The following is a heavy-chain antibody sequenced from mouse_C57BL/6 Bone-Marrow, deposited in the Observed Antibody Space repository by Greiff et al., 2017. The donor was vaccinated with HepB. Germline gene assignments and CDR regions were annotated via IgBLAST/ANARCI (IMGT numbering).Heavy chain of an antibody. CDR3: ARNIGITTVGYFDV. CDR2: IEPSDSYT. D-gene: IGHD1-1*01. Sequence: VQLQQPGAELVMPGASVKLSCKASGYTFTSYWMHWVKQRPGQGLEWIGEIEPSDSYTNYNQKFKGKSTLTVDKSSSTAYMQLSSLTSEDSAVYYCARNIGITTVGYFDVWGTGPTVTVSS. CDR1: GYTFTSYW. J-gene: IGHJ1*03. V-gene: IGHV1-69*01.